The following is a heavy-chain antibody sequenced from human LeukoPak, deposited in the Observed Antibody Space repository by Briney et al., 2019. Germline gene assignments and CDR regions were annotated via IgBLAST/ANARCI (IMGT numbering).Heavy chain of an antibody. D-gene: IGHD4-11*01. CDR1: GGSISSSSYY. V-gene: IGHV4-39*01. CDR3: ARRIDYSNYVGGWFDP. CDR2: IYYSGST. J-gene: IGHJ5*02. Sequence: SETLSLTCTVSGGSISSSSYYWGWIRQPPGKGLEWIGSIYYSGSTYYNPSLKSRVTISVDTSKNQFSLKLSSVTAADTAVYYCARRIDYSNYVGGWFDPWGQGTLVTVSS.